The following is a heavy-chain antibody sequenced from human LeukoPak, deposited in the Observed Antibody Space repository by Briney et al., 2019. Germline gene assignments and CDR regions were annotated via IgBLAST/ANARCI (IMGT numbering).Heavy chain of an antibody. Sequence: PGGSLRLSCAASGFTFSSYAMSWVRQAPGKGLEWVSAISGSGGSTYYADSVKGRFTISRDNSKNTLYLQMNSLRAEDTAVYYCAKDLKYRYGPPGDYWGQGTLVTVSS. J-gene: IGHJ4*02. D-gene: IGHD5-18*01. V-gene: IGHV3-23*01. CDR1: GFTFSSYA. CDR3: AKDLKYRYGPPGDY. CDR2: ISGSGGST.